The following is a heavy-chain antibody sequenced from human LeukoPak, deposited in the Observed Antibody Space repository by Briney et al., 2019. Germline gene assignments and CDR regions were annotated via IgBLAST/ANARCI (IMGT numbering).Heavy chain of an antibody. CDR1: GGSFSGYY. CDR2: INHSGST. CDR3: ARVDTSCSLFDY. J-gene: IGHJ4*02. Sequence: SETLSLTCAVYGGSFSGYYWSWIRQPPGKGLVWIGEINHSGSTNYNPSLKSRVTISVDTSKNQFSLKLSSVTAADTAVYYCARVDTSCSLFDYWGQGTLVTVSS. V-gene: IGHV4-34*01. D-gene: IGHD2-2*01.